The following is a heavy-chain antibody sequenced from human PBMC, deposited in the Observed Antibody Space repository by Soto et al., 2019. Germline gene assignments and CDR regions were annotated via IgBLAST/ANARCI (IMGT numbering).Heavy chain of an antibody. CDR3: AKDQASGQGSFDS. CDR1: GFAFSSYA. Sequence: GGSLRLSCAASGFAFSSYAMTWVRQAPGKGLEWVSSLSGRGDTTYYADSVKGRFTISRDNSRNTLFLQMNSLRADDTAVYYCAKDQASGQGSFDSWGQGTLVTVSS. CDR2: LSGRGDTT. V-gene: IGHV3-23*01. J-gene: IGHJ4*02.